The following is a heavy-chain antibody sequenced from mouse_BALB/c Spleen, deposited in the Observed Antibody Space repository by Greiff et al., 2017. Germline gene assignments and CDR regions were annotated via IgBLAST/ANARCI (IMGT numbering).Heavy chain of an antibody. CDR3: ARGKDWDVWFAY. CDR1: GYSITSGYY. V-gene: IGHV3-6*02. J-gene: IGHJ3*01. CDR2: ISYDGSN. Sequence: EVKLEESGPGLVKPSQSLSLTCSVTGYSITSGYYWNWIRQFPGNKLEWMGYISYDGSNNYNPSLKNRISITRDTSKNQFFLKLNSVTTEDTATYYCARGKDWDVWFAYWGQGTLVTVSA. D-gene: IGHD4-1*01.